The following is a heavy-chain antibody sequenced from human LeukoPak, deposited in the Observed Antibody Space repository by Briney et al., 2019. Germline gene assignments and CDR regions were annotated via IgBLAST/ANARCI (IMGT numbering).Heavy chain of an antibody. V-gene: IGHV3-9*01. J-gene: IGHJ6*03. Sequence: PGRSLRLSCAASGFIFDDYAMHWVREAPGKGLEGVSGISWSSNTIGYADSVKGRFTISRDNAKNSLYLQMNSLRPEDTALYYCAKDAGGYYYYYMGVWGKGTTVTISS. D-gene: IGHD1-26*01. CDR3: AKDAGGYYYYYMGV. CDR2: ISWSSNTI. CDR1: GFIFDDYA.